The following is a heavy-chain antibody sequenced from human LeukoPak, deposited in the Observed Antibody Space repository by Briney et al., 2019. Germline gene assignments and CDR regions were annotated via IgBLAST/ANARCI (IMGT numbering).Heavy chain of an antibody. Sequence: ASVKVSCKASGGTFNSYAISWVRQAPGQGLEWMGGIIPMFETANYAQKFQGRVTITADEFTTTVYMELSSLGSEDTAVYYCARGIRYYDILTGHVKGHDNSYYYYMDVWGQGTAVTISS. J-gene: IGHJ6*03. CDR1: GGTFNSYA. CDR2: IIPMFETA. CDR3: ARGIRYYDILTGHVKGHDNSYYYYMDV. V-gene: IGHV1-69*13. D-gene: IGHD3-9*01.